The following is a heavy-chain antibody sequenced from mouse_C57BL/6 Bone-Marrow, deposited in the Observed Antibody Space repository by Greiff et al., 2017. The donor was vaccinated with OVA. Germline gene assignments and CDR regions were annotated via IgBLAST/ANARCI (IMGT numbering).Heavy chain of an antibody. CDR2: INPGSGGT. D-gene: IGHD1-1*01. J-gene: IGHJ2*01. CDR3: ARDGSSLWYFDY. V-gene: IGHV1-54*01. CDR1: GYAFTNYL. Sequence: VQLQESGAELVRPGTSVKVSCKASGYAFTNYLIEWVKQRPGPGLEWIGVINPGSGGTNYNEKVKGKATLTADKSSSTAYMQLSSLTSEDSAVYFCARDGSSLWYFDYGCQGTTLTVSS.